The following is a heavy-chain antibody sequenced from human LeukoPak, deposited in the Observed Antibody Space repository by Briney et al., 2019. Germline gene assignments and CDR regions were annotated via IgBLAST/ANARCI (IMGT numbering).Heavy chain of an antibody. CDR1: GGSISSYY. Sequence: SETLSLTCTVSGGSISSYYWSWIRQPPGKGLEWIGYIYYSGSTNYNPSLKSRVTISVDTSKNQFSLKLSSVTAADTAVYYCARLVQTYDSSGYDPWGQGTLVTVSS. D-gene: IGHD3-22*01. V-gene: IGHV4-59*12. CDR2: IYYSGST. J-gene: IGHJ5*02. CDR3: ARLVQTYDSSGYDP.